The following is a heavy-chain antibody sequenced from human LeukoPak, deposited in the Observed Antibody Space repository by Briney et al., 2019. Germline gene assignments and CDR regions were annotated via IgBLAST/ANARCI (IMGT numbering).Heavy chain of an antibody. J-gene: IGHJ6*02. CDR3: AKDGCPSCYFVYYYYGMDV. CDR1: GLTFSTSA. Sequence: PGGSLGLSCAASGLTFSTSAMSWVRQAPGKGLEWVSSISGSGGIAYYADSVKGRFTISRDNSNNTLSLQMSGLRVEDTAVYHCAKDGCPSCYFVYYYYGMDVWGQGTTVTVSS. CDR2: ISGSGGIA. D-gene: IGHD2-2*01. V-gene: IGHV3-23*01.